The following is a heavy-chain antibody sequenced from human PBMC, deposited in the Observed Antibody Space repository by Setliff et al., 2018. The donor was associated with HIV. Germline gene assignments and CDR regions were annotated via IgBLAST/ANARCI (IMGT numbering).Heavy chain of an antibody. CDR3: AREIQFSATTYYYYYMDD. Sequence: PSETLSLTCSVSGGSISSGSYYWSWIRQPAGKGLEWIGHIYTSGSSTYNPSLKSRVTISRDTSKNQFSLKLSSVTAADTAVYYCAREIQFSATTYYYYYMDDWGRGTTVTVSS. V-gene: IGHV4-61*09. CDR1: GGSISSGSYY. J-gene: IGHJ6*03. CDR2: IYTSGSS. D-gene: IGHD5-18*01.